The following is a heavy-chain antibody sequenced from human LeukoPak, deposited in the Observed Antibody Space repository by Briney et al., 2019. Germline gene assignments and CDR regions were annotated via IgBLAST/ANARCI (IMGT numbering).Heavy chain of an antibody. CDR1: GFTFSSYG. CDR3: AKGTQAQWLVPVGFDY. Sequence: GRSLRLSCAASGFTFSSYGMHWVRQAPGKGLEWVAVISYDGGNKYYADSVKGRFTISRDNSKNTLYLQMNSLRAEDTAVYYCAKGTQAQWLVPVGFDYWGQGTLVTVSS. CDR2: ISYDGGNK. V-gene: IGHV3-30*18. D-gene: IGHD6-19*01. J-gene: IGHJ4*02.